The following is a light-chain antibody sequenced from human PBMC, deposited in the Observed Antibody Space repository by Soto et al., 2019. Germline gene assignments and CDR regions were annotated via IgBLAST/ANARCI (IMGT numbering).Light chain of an antibody. CDR1: SSDVGVYTY. J-gene: IGLJ1*01. V-gene: IGLV2-8*01. CDR3: SSYAGTNNYV. CDR2: EVD. Sequence: LTQPPSASGSPEQSVTISCTGTSSDVGVYTYVSWYQQHPGRAPKLMIYEVDQRPSDIPNRFSGSKSGSTAFLTVSGLQAEDEADYYCSSYAGTNNYVFGTGTKVTVL.